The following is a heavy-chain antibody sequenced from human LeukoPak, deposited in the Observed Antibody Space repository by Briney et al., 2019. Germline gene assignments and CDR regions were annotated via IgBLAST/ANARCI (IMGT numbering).Heavy chain of an antibody. CDR3: ARGSIAAAGSYYYYYYYGMYV. CDR1: GVSFNGFY. D-gene: IGHD6-13*01. V-gene: IGHV4-34*01. Sequence: SETLSLTCAVYGVSFNGFYWSWIAQPPGKGRVWIREIYHSESANYNPSLKSRVIISVDTSKNQFSLKLSSVTAADTAVYYCARGSIAAAGSYYYYYYYGMYVWGEGTTVTVSS. J-gene: IGHJ6*04. CDR2: IYHSESA.